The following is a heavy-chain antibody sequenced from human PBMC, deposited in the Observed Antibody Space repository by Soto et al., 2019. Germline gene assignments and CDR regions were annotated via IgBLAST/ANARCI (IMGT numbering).Heavy chain of an antibody. V-gene: IGHV4-39*01. D-gene: IGHD3-22*01. J-gene: IGHJ4*02. CDR1: GGSISSSSYY. CDR2: IYYSGST. CDR3: ARRVGYYETREDY. Sequence: QLQLQESGPGLVKPSETLSLTCTVSGGSISSSSYYWGWIRQPPGKGLEWIGSIYYSGSTYYNPSLKSRVTISVDTSKNQFSLKLSSVTAADTAVYYCARRVGYYETREDYWGQGTLVTVSS.